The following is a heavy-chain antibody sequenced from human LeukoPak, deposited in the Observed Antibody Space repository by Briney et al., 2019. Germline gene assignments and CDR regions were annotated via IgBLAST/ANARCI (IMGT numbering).Heavy chain of an antibody. D-gene: IGHD2-21*01. V-gene: IGHV3-30*01. Sequence: AGRSLRLSCAASGFTFSTYEMHWVRQAPGKGLEWVAVISNDGRNKDYADSVKGRFTISRDNSKNTLYVQMNSLRAEDTAVYYCASPGEGGRLWDFDYWGQGTLVTVSS. CDR1: GFTFSTYE. CDR3: ASPGEGGRLWDFDY. J-gene: IGHJ4*02. CDR2: ISNDGRNK.